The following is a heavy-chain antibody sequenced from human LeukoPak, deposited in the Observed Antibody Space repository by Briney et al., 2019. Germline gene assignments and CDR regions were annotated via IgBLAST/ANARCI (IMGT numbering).Heavy chain of an antibody. V-gene: IGHV4-31*03. Sequence: PSETLSLTCTVSGGSISSGGYYWSWIRQHPGKGLEWIGYIYYSGSTYYNPSLKSRVTISVDTSKNQFSLKLSSVTAADTAVYYCARGPDYSGSYYLDYWGQGTLVTVSS. CDR2: IYYSGST. CDR3: ARGPDYSGSYYLDY. CDR1: GGSISSGGYY. D-gene: IGHD1-26*01. J-gene: IGHJ4*02.